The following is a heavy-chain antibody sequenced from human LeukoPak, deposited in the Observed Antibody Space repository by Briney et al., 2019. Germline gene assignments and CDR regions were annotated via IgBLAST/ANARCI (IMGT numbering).Heavy chain of an antibody. V-gene: IGHV3-21*06. Sequence: GESLRLSCAASGFTFSSYSMNWVRQAPGKGLEWVSSISSTGKFVHYADSVKGRFTISRDNAKNSLYLQMDSLRGEDTAVYFCARVGCRGGSCSSRGDYYYGMDVWGKGTTVTVSS. CDR3: ARVGCRGGSCSSRGDYYYGMDV. J-gene: IGHJ6*04. D-gene: IGHD2-15*01. CDR1: GFTFSSYS. CDR2: ISSTGKFV.